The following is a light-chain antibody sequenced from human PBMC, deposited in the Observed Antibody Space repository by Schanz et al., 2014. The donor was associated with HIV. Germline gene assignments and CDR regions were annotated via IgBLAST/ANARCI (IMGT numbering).Light chain of an antibody. CDR1: QSVDTW. CDR2: KAS. V-gene: IGKV1-5*03. Sequence: DIQMTQSPSTLSASVGDRVTITCRASQSVDTWLAWYQQKPGKAPKLLIYKASGLQSGVPSRFSGSGSGTDFTLTISSLQPEDFALYYCQQGNSFPFTFGPGTKVDAK. J-gene: IGKJ3*01. CDR3: QQGNSFPFT.